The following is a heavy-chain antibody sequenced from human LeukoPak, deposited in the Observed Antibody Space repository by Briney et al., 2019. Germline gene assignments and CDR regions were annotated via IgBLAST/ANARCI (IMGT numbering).Heavy chain of an antibody. J-gene: IGHJ5*02. Sequence: GGSLRLSCAASGFTFSSYSMNWVRQAPGKGLEWVSSISSSSSYIYYADSVKGRFTISRDNAKNSLYLQMNSLRSEDTAVYYCARDRDSSGYYYGRNWFDPWGQGTLVTVSS. D-gene: IGHD3-22*01. V-gene: IGHV3-21*04. CDR1: GFTFSSYS. CDR3: ARDRDSSGYYYGRNWFDP. CDR2: ISSSSSYI.